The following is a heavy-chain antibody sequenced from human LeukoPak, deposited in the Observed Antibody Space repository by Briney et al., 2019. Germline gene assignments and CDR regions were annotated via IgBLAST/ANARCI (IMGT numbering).Heavy chain of an antibody. CDR1: GGSISGYY. CDR2: IYYSGNT. Sequence: SETLSLTCTVSGGSISGYYLNWIRQPPGKGLEWIGYIYYSGNTNYNPSLKRRDTISVDTSKNQFSLKLTSVTAADTAVYYWARRKWESPAFDIWGQGTMVTVSS. J-gene: IGHJ3*02. V-gene: IGHV4-59*01. D-gene: IGHD1-26*01. CDR3: ARRKWESPAFDI.